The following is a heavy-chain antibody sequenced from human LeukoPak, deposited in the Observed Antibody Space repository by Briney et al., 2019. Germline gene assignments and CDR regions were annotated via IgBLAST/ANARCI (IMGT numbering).Heavy chain of an antibody. CDR1: GFTFSNYA. J-gene: IGHJ4*02. CDR2: ISASYGST. Sequence: GGSLRLSCAASGFTFSNYAMSWVRQAPGKGLEWVSSISASYGSTYSADSVKGRFTISRDNSKNTLYVQMNSLRAEDTAVYYCAKVAGSIAARPCDYWGQGTLVTVSS. D-gene: IGHD6-6*01. V-gene: IGHV3-23*01. CDR3: AKVAGSIAARPCDY.